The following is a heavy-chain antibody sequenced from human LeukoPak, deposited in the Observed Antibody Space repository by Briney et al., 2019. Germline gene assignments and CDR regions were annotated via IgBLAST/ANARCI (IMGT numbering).Heavy chain of an antibody. CDR3: AGDNWSRTAGGRSTGYNYYMDV. CDR2: IYYSGST. CDR1: GGSISSYY. Sequence: SETLSLTCTVSGGSISSYYWSWIRHPPGKGLEWIGDIYYSGSTNYNPSLTSRVTISVDTSKNQFSLKLSSVAAGDLAVYDCAGDNWSRTAGGRSTGYNYYMDVWGKGTTVTVSS. V-gene: IGHV4-59*12. J-gene: IGHJ6*03. D-gene: IGHD1-20*01.